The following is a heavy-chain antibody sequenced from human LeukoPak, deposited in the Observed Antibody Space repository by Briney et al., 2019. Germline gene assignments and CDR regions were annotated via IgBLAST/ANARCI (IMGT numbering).Heavy chain of an antibody. CDR3: TTDAGDYVWGSYLCDY. J-gene: IGHJ4*02. D-gene: IGHD3-16*01. Sequence: PGGSLRLSCAASGFTFSNAWMSWVRQAPGKGLEWVGRIKSKTDGGTTDYAAPVKGRFTISRDDSKNTLYLQMNSLKTEDTAVYYCTTDAGDYVWGSYLCDYWGQGTLVTASS. V-gene: IGHV3-15*01. CDR1: GFTFSNAW. CDR2: IKSKTDGGTT.